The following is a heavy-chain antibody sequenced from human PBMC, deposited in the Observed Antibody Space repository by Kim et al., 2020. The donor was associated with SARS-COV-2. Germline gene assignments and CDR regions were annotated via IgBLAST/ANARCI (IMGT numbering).Heavy chain of an antibody. D-gene: IGHD5-18*01. Sequence: GGSLRLSCAASGFTFSSYGMHWVRQAPGKGLEWVAVIWYDGSNKYYADSVKGRFTISRDNSKNTLYLQMNSLRAEDTAVYYCAKERSYGVYYYYGMDVWGQGTTVTVSS. CDR1: GFTFSSYG. V-gene: IGHV3-33*06. J-gene: IGHJ6*02. CDR2: IWYDGSNK. CDR3: AKERSYGVYYYYGMDV.